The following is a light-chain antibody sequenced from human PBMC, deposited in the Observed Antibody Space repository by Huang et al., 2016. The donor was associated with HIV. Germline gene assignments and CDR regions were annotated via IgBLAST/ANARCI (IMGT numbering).Light chain of an antibody. V-gene: IGKV4-1*01. Sequence: DTVMTQSPDSLAVSLGERATINCKSSQSLLFSSDNKNYLAWYQQKPRQPPKLLIYWASTRESGVPDRFSGSGSGTDFTLTISNLQAEDVAVYYCQQYYTTPRTFGQGTKEEVK. CDR2: WAS. CDR3: QQYYTTPRT. J-gene: IGKJ1*01. CDR1: QSLLFSSDNKNY.